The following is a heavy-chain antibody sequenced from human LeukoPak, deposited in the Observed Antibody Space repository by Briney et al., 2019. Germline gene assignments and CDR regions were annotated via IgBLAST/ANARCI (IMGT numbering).Heavy chain of an antibody. CDR1: RGTFSSYA. V-gene: IGHV1-69*04. CDR3: ASVYCSGGSCRYGSSWFDL. CDR2: IIPILGIA. Sequence: SVKVSCKASRGTFSSYAISWVRQAPGQGLEWMGRIIPILGIANYAQKFQGSVTITADKSTSTAYMELCSLRSEDTAVYYCASVYCSGGSCRYGSSWFDLWGQGTLVTVSS. J-gene: IGHJ5*02. D-gene: IGHD2-15*01.